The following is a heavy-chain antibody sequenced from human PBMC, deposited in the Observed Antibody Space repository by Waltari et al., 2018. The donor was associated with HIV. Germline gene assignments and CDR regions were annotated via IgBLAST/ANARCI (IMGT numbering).Heavy chain of an antibody. CDR2: INGDGTST. J-gene: IGHJ5*02. Sequence: VHLVQSGRRFVQQGGSLRLSGTAPGPAFSRTWLHWARQDPGKGLTWDARINGDGTSTIYAESVKGRFSISRDNDRNTLFLQMNSLRPEDTAVYFCGRDLGHCYDDHCYLMGPVDTLGQGTLVTVSS. CDR1: GPAFSRTW. CDR3: GRDLGHCYDDHCYLMGPVDT. V-gene: IGHV3-74*01. D-gene: IGHD2-15*01.